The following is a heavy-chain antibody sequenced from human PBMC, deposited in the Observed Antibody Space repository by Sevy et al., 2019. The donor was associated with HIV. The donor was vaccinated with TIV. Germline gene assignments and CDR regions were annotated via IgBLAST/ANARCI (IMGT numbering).Heavy chain of an antibody. CDR1: GFTFTYAW. CDR3: STVPIILLLVTDGMDV. J-gene: IGHJ6*02. Sequence: GGSLRLSCAASGFTFTYAWMTWVRQAPGKGLEWVGRIKSKSDGGTTDYAAPVKGRFIISRDDSKNTLYLQMNSLKTEDTAVYYCSTVPIILLLVTDGMDVWGQGTTVTVSS. CDR2: IKSKSDGGTT. D-gene: IGHD2-8*02. V-gene: IGHV3-15*01.